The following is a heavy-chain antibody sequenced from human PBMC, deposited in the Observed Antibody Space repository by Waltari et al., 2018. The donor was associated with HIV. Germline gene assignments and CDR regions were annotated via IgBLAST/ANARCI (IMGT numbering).Heavy chain of an antibody. CDR3: AVGTYDFDSRESRGRLDYCQN. CDR2: INPGYFDT. CDR1: GYKFNTYW. J-gene: IGHJ1*01. V-gene: IGHV5-51*01. D-gene: IGHD3-22*01. Sequence: EVQLVQSGPQIKKPGESLKISCKASGYKFNTYWIGWVRQMPGKGLEWMGIINPGYFDTRYNLSSQGQVTISDDKSVTTAYLQWRSLNASDTAKYYCAVGTYDFDSRESRGRLDYCQNWGKGTLVTVTS.